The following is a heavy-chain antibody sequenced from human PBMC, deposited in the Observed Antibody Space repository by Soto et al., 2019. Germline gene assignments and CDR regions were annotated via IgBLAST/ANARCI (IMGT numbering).Heavy chain of an antibody. Sequence: GGSLRLSCAASRSIFSSYGMHWVRQAPGKGLEWMTFISFDGSIKHYADSVKGRFTISRDNSKNTLFLQMNSLRAEDTAVYFCAKEDVGGSNWSAFDNWGQGTLVTVSS. V-gene: IGHV3-30*18. D-gene: IGHD6-13*01. J-gene: IGHJ4*02. CDR2: ISFDGSIK. CDR3: AKEDVGGSNWSAFDN. CDR1: RSIFSSYG.